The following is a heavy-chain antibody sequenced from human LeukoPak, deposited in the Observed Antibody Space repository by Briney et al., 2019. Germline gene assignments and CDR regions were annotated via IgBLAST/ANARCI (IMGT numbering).Heavy chain of an antibody. Sequence: PGGSLRLSCAASGFPFSDYAMGWVRQAPGKGLEWISGVAGNGITTHAADSVKGRFTTSRDNSQDTLHLQMNSLRVEDTAVYYCAKTPYSHWGLWNYFDSWGQGTLVTVSS. D-gene: IGHD4-11*01. V-gene: IGHV3-23*01. CDR2: VAGNGITT. CDR1: GFPFSDYA. CDR3: AKTPYSHWGLWNYFDS. J-gene: IGHJ4*02.